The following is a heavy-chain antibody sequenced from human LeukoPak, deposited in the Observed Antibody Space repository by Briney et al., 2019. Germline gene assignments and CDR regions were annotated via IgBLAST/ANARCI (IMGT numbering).Heavy chain of an antibody. CDR3: ARGRPGDGWGTLVFDI. CDR2: PGTTGDT. V-gene: IGHV3-13*01. J-gene: IGHJ3*02. CDR1: GFTFRTHD. D-gene: IGHD3-16*01. Sequence: PGGSLRLSCAASGFTFRTHDMHWVRPATGQGLEWVSGPGTTGDTYYPGSVSGRFTISREDDKNSLYLQMSSLRAEDTAVYCYARGRPGDGWGTLVFDIWGQGTMVTVSS.